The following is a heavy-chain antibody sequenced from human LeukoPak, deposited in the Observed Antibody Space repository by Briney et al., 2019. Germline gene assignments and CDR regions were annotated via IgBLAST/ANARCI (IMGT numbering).Heavy chain of an antibody. CDR3: AKDDGPGSYSTYYYGMDV. CDR2: ISYDGSNK. V-gene: IGHV3-30*18. J-gene: IGHJ6*02. Sequence: GGSLRLSCAASGFTFSSYGMHWVRQAPGKGLEWVAVISYDGSNKYYADSVKGRFTISRDNSKNTLYLQMNSLRAEDTAVYYCAKDDGPGSYSTYYYGMDVWGQGTTVTVSS. D-gene: IGHD3-10*01. CDR1: GFTFSSYG.